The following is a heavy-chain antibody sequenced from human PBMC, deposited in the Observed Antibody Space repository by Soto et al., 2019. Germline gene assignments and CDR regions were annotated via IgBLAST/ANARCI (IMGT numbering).Heavy chain of an antibody. CDR1: GYSFSSYW. D-gene: IGHD3-3*01. Sequence: GESLKISCEGSGYSFSSYWIGWVRQRPGKGLEWMGIIYPGDSDTRYSPSFQGQVTISADKSISTAYLQWSSLKASDTAMYYCARDAMGNTSFGLVSYYGMDVWGQGTTVTVSS. V-gene: IGHV5-51*01. J-gene: IGHJ6*02. CDR3: ARDAMGNTSFGLVSYYGMDV. CDR2: IYPGDSDT.